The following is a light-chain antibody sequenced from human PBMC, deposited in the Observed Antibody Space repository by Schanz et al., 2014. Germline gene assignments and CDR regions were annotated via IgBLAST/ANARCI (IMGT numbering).Light chain of an antibody. CDR2: GAS. V-gene: IGKV3-15*01. Sequence: EIVLTQSPGTLSVSPGERATLSCRAGQSVSSNLAWYQQKPGQAPRLLIYGASTRATGIPARFSGSGSGTEFTLTISSLQSEDFAVYYCQQYNNWPPHTFGQGTKLEIK. CDR3: QQYNNWPPHT. CDR1: QSVSSN. J-gene: IGKJ2*01.